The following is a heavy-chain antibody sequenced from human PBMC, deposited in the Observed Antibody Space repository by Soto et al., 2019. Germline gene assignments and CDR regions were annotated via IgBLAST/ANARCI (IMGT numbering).Heavy chain of an antibody. J-gene: IGHJ2*01. CDR2: VSHSGIA. D-gene: IGHD2-15*01. CDR1: GASFAGYY. V-gene: IGHV4-34*01. CDR3: ARYGGTSIWYFDI. Sequence: QVQLQQWGAGLLKPSETLSLTCTVYGASFAGYYWTWLGQSPGKGLEWIGEVSHSGIAKYNPSLGSRVTISLDTSNNQFSLDLTSVTAADTAVYYCARYGGTSIWYFDIWGRGTLVSVSS.